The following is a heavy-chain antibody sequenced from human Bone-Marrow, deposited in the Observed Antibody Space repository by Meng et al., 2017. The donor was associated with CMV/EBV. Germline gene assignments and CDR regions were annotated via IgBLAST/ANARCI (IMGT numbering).Heavy chain of an antibody. Sequence: ASVKVSCKASGYTFTGYYMHWVRQAPGQGLEWMGWINPNSGGTNYAQKFQGRVTMTRDTSISTAYMELSRLRSDDTAVYYCARDSRYCSSTSCYILSGVDVWGQGTTVTVPS. D-gene: IGHD2-2*02. CDR3: ARDSRYCSSTSCYILSGVDV. J-gene: IGHJ6*02. CDR2: INPNSGGT. V-gene: IGHV1-2*02. CDR1: GYTFTGYY.